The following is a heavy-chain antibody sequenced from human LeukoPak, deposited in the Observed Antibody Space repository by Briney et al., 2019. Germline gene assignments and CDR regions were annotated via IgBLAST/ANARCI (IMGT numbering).Heavy chain of an antibody. Sequence: GRSLRLSCAASGFTFSSYAMHWVRQAPGKGLEWVAVISYDGSNKYYADSVKGRFTISRDNSKNTLYLQMNSLRAEDTAVYYCARDPTYGCSYGYFFDYWGQGTLVTVSS. CDR3: ARDPTYGCSYGYFFDY. CDR1: GFTFSSYA. V-gene: IGHV3-30-3*01. D-gene: IGHD5-18*01. J-gene: IGHJ4*02. CDR2: ISYDGSNK.